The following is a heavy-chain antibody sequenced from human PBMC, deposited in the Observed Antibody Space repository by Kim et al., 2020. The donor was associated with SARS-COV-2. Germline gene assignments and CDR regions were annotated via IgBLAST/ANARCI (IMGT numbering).Heavy chain of an antibody. CDR2: IKSKTDGGTT. Sequence: GGSLRLSCAASGFTFSNAWMSWVRQAPGKGLEWVGRIKSKTDGGTTDYAAPVKGRFTISRDDSKNTLYLQMNSLKTEDTAVYYCTTDPQLERRGDFDYWGQGTLVTVSS. J-gene: IGHJ4*02. V-gene: IGHV3-15*01. CDR1: GFTFSNAW. D-gene: IGHD1-1*01. CDR3: TTDPQLERRGDFDY.